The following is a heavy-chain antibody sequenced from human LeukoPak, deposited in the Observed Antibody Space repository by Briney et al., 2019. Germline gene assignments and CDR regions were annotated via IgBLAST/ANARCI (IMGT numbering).Heavy chain of an antibody. J-gene: IGHJ4*02. Sequence: ASVKVSCKASGYAFITYGITWVRQAPGQELEWMGWISAYNGNTKYAQKLQGRVTMTTDTSTSTAYMELRSLRSDDTAVYYCARGPYCSGDTCYSQFLDYWGQGTLVTVSS. D-gene: IGHD2-15*01. CDR2: ISAYNGNT. CDR1: GYAFITYG. V-gene: IGHV1-18*01. CDR3: ARGPYCSGDTCYSQFLDY.